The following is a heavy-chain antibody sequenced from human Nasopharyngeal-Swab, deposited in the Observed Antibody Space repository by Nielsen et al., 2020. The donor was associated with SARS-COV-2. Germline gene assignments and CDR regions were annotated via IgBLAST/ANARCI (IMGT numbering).Heavy chain of an antibody. CDR3: ARDRIAAAGYYYYGMDV. V-gene: IGHV4-59*01. D-gene: IGHD6-13*01. J-gene: IGHJ6*02. Sequence: SETLSLTCTVSGGSISSYYWGWIRQPPGKGLEWIGYIYYSGSTNYNPSLKSRVTISVDTSKNQFSLKLSSVTAADTAVYYCARDRIAAAGYYYYGMDVWGQGTTVTVSS. CDR2: IYYSGST. CDR1: GGSISSYY.